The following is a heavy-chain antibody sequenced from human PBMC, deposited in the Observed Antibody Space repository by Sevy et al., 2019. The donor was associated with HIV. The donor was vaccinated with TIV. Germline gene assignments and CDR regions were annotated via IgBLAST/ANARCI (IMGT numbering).Heavy chain of an antibody. Sequence: ASVKVSCKATGYNFNTYTIHWVRQAAGQSLEWMAWLNPGNGNTKYSQQFRGRVTITRDTSARTVYMELTSLTSEDTAVYFCARDPYARRGFDYWGQGTLLTVSS. J-gene: IGHJ4*02. D-gene: IGHD3-16*01. CDR3: ARDPYARRGFDY. CDR1: GYNFNTYT. V-gene: IGHV1-3*01. CDR2: LNPGNGNT.